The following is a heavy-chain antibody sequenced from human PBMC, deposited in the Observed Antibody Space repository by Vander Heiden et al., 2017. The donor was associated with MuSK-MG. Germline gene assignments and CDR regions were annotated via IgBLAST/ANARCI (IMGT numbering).Heavy chain of an antibody. J-gene: IGHJ4*02. V-gene: IGHV2-5*02. CDR2: IYWDDDK. CDR1: GFSLSTSGVG. D-gene: IGHD3-16*02. CDR3: AHRRGWGSYRLFDY. Sequence: QITLKESGPTLVKPTQTLTLTCTFSGFSLSTSGVGVGWIRQPPGKALEWLALIYWDDDKRYSPALKSRLTITKDTSKNQVVRTMTKMDTVDTATYYSAHRRGWGSYRLFDYWGQGTMVTVSS.